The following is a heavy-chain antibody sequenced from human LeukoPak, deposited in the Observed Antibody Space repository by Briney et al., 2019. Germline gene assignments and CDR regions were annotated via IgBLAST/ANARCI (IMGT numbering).Heavy chain of an antibody. CDR1: GFTFSSYW. D-gene: IGHD6-6*01. V-gene: IGHV3-74*01. CDR2: ISGDGSST. J-gene: IGHJ3*02. Sequence: PGGSLRLSCAASGFTFSSYWMHWVRQAPGKGLVWVSRISGDGSSTSYTDSVRGRLTISRDNAENTLFLQMNSLRAEDTAVYYCARGPSIAARYDAFDIWGQGTMVTVSS. CDR3: ARGPSIAARYDAFDI.